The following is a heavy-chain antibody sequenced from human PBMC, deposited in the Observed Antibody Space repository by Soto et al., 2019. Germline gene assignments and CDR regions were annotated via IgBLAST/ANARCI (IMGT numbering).Heavy chain of an antibody. D-gene: IGHD3-22*01. CDR3: ARDRYSYDSRAYQGVDWYFDL. CDR2: IWYGGSHE. CDR1: GFTFNNYG. Sequence: GGSLRLSCAASGFTFNNYGMHWVRQAPGKGLEWVAVIWYGGSHESYADSVKGRFTISRDNSKNTLYLQMNSLRAEDTAVYYCARDRYSYDSRAYQGVDWYFDLWGRGTLVTVSS. V-gene: IGHV3-33*01. J-gene: IGHJ2*01.